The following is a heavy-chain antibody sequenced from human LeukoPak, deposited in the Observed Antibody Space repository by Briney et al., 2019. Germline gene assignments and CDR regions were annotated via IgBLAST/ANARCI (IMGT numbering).Heavy chain of an antibody. D-gene: IGHD6-19*01. CDR1: GYTFTGYY. CDR3: ARRVFSGWGYYFDY. Sequence: ASVKVSCKASGYTFTGYYIHWVRQAPGQGLEWMGWINPHSGVTNYAQKFQGGVTMTRDTSITTVYMELSRLRSGDTAVYYCARRVFSGWGYYFDYWGQGTLVTVSS. CDR2: INPHSGVT. J-gene: IGHJ4*02. V-gene: IGHV1-2*02.